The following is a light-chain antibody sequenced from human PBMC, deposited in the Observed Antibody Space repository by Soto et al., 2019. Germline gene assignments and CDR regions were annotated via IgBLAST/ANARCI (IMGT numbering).Light chain of an antibody. CDR1: SSDVGGYNY. CDR3: SSYAGSTPYV. V-gene: IGLV2-8*01. Sequence: QSALTQPPSASGSPGQSVTISCTGTSSDVGGYNYVSWYQQRPGKAPKLMIYEVSKRPSGVPDRFSGSKSGNTASLTVSGLQAEDEADYYCSSYAGSTPYVFGTGTKLTVL. CDR2: EVS. J-gene: IGLJ1*01.